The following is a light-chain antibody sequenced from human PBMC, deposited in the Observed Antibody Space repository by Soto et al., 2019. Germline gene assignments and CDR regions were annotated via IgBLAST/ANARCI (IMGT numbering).Light chain of an antibody. V-gene: IGKV3-11*01. CDR1: QSINRH. J-gene: IGKJ4*01. CDR2: DAS. CDR3: QQRSNWPPVT. Sequence: EIVLTQSPATLSLSPGERATLSCRASQSINRHLAWYRQKPGQAPRLLIYDASNRATGIPARFSGSGSGTDFTLTSSSLEPEEFGVYYCQQRSNWPPVTFGGGTKVEIK.